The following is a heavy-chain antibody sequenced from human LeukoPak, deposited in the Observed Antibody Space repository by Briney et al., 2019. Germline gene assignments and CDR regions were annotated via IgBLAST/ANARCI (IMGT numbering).Heavy chain of an antibody. V-gene: IGHV1-2*02. CDR2: INPNSGGT. CDR3: AREAGWEQDYYYYMDV. Sequence: ASVKVSCKASGYTFTGYYMHWVRQAPGQGLEWMGWINPNSGGTNYAQKFQGRVTMTRDTSISTAYMELSRLRSDDTAVYYCAREAGWEQDYYYYMDVWGKGTTVTVSS. D-gene: IGHD1-26*01. CDR1: GYTFTGYY. J-gene: IGHJ6*03.